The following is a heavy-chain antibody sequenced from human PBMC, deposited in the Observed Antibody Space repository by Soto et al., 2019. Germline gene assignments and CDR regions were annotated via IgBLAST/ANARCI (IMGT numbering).Heavy chain of an antibody. CDR2: IIPIFGTA. V-gene: IGHV1-69*01. CDR3: ARDDCSGGSCSPGYYGMDV. CDR1: GGTFSSYA. J-gene: IGHJ6*02. D-gene: IGHD2-15*01. Sequence: QVQLVQSGAEVKKPGSSVKVSCKASGGTFSSYAISWVRQAPGQGLEWMGGIIPIFGTANYAQKFQGRVTITADESTSTAYMELSRLRSEYTAVYYCARDDCSGGSCSPGYYGMDVWGQATTVTVSS.